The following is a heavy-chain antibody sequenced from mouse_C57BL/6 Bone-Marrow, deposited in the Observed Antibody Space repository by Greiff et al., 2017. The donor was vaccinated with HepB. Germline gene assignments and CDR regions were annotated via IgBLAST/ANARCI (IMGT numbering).Heavy chain of an antibody. CDR1: GFTFSSYG. CDR2: ISSGGSYT. J-gene: IGHJ2*01. Sequence: EVQVVESGGDLVKPGGSLKLSCAASGFTFSSYGMSWVRQTPDKRLEWVATISSGGSYTYYPDSVKGRFTISRDNAKNTLYLQMSSLKSEDTAMYYCARHDGYYVRYWGQGTTLTVSS. CDR3: ARHDGYYVRY. V-gene: IGHV5-6*01. D-gene: IGHD2-3*01.